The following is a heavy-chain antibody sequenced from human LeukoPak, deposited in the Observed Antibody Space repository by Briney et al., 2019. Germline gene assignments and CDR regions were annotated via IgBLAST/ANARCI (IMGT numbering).Heavy chain of an antibody. CDR2: INHSGST. V-gene: IGHV4-34*01. CDR3: ARGIPWYGGG. CDR1: GGTFSGYY. Sequence: SETLSLTCAVYGGTFSGYYWSWIRQPPGKGLEWIGEINHSGSTNYNPSLKSRVTISVDTSKNQFSLKLSSVTAADTAVYYCARGIPWYGGGWGQGTLVTVSS. J-gene: IGHJ4*02. D-gene: IGHD6-13*01.